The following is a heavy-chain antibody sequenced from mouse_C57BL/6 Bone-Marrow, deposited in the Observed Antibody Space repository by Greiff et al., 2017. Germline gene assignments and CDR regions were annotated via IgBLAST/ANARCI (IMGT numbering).Heavy chain of an antibody. D-gene: IGHD1-1*01. J-gene: IGHJ4*01. CDR2: ISSGSSPI. V-gene: IGHV5-17*01. CDR1: GFTFSDYG. CDR3: ARGGTVVATGAMDY. Sequence: EVKLMESGGGLVKPGGSLKLSCAASGFTFSDYGMHWVRQAPEKGLEWVAYISSGSSPIYYADTVKGRFTISRDNAKNTLFLQMTSLRSEDTAMYDCARGGTVVATGAMDYWGQGTSVTVSS.